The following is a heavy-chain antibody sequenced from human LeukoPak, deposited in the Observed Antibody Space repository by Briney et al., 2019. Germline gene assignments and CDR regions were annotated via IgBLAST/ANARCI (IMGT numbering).Heavy chain of an antibody. Sequence: SVKVSCKASGYTFTSYAMHWVRQAPGQGLEWMGGIIPIFGTANYAQKFQGRVTITADESTSTAYMELSSLRSEDTAVYYCARVSLGNEPGSPQNYYYYGMDVWGQGTTVTVSS. J-gene: IGHJ6*02. CDR1: GYTFTSYA. CDR3: ARVSLGNEPGSPQNYYYYGMDV. CDR2: IIPIFGTA. V-gene: IGHV1-69*13.